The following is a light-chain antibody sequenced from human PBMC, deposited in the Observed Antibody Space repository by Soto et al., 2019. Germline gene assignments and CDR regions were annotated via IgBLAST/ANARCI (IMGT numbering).Light chain of an antibody. CDR3: QQSYGTPIT. CDR2: VAS. Sequence: DIQITHSPSSLSASVGYRVTITCWASQSISRYLNWYQQKPGKAPNLLIYVASSLQSEVPSRFSGSGSGTDFTLTITSLQPEDFATYYCQQSYGTPITFGQGTRLEIK. CDR1: QSISRY. J-gene: IGKJ5*01. V-gene: IGKV1-39*01.